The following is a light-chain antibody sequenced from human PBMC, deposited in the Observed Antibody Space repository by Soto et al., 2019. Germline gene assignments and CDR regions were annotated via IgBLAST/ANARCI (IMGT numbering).Light chain of an antibody. CDR3: QSYASSLSVV. V-gene: IGLV1-40*01. CDR1: SSNIGAGYD. Sequence: QSVLTQPPSVSGAPGQRVTISCTGSSSNIGAGYDVHWYQQLPGTAPKLLIYGNSNRPSGVPDRFSGSKSGTSASLAITGLQAEDEADYSCQSYASSLSVVFGGGTKLPVL. CDR2: GNS. J-gene: IGLJ2*01.